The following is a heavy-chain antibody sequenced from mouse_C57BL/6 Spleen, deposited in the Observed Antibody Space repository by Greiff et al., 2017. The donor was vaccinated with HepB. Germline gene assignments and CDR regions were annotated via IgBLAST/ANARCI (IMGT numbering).Heavy chain of an antibody. CDR2: INPNNGGT. Sequence: EVQLQQSGPELVKPGASVKIPCKASGYTFTDYNMDWVKQSHGKSLEWIGDINPNNGGTIYNQKFKGKATLTVDKSSSTAYMELRSLTSEDTAVYYCDRSDYDWFAYWGQGTLVTVAA. D-gene: IGHD2-4*01. CDR1: GYTFTDYN. J-gene: IGHJ3*01. V-gene: IGHV1-18*01. CDR3: DRSDYDWFAY.